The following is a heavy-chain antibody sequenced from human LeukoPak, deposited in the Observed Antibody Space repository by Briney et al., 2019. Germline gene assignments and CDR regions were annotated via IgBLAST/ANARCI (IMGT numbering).Heavy chain of an antibody. CDR3: ARDRSRWDLLPFDY. V-gene: IGHV4-39*07. J-gene: IGHJ4*02. CDR1: GGSISSRSYY. CDR2: IYYDGST. Sequence: PSETLSLTCTVSGGSISSRSYYWGRIRQPPGKGREWIGEIYYDGSTYYNPSLKSRANMSVDTSKNQSSLKLSSVTAADTAIYYCARDRSRWDLLPFDYWGQGALVTVSS. D-gene: IGHD2-15*01.